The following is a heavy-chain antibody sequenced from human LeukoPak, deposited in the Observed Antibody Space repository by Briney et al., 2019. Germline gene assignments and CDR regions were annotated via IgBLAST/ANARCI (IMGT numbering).Heavy chain of an antibody. D-gene: IGHD5-24*01. CDR3: ARGTVEMATIYFDY. CDR1: GFTFSSYW. CDR2: INGDGSSR. J-gene: IGHJ4*02. V-gene: IGHV3-74*01. Sequence: GGSLRLSCAASGFTFSSYWMHWVRKAPGKGLVWVSRINGDGSSRTHADSVKGRFTISRDNSKNTLYLQMNSLRAEDTAVYYCARGTVEMATIYFDYWGQGTLVTVSS.